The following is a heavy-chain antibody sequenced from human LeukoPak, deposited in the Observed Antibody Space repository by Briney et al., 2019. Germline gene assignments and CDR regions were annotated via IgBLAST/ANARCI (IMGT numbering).Heavy chain of an antibody. D-gene: IGHD3-22*01. V-gene: IGHV3-13*01. CDR2: IGSAGDT. J-gene: IGHJ4*02. CDR1: GYTFRTYD. CDR3: AREGSYYDSSGYFFDY. Sequence: GGSLRLSCAASGYTFRTYDMHWVRQATGKGLEWVSSIGSAGDTYYAGSVKGRFTISRENVKNSLYLQMNSLRAEDTAVYYCAREGSYYDSSGYFFDYWGQGTLVTVSS.